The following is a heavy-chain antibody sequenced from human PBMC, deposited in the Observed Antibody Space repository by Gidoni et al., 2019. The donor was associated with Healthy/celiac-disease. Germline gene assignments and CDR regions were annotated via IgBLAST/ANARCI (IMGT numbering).Heavy chain of an antibody. CDR3: ARDEQVVVGLYYYYGMDV. J-gene: IGHJ6*02. CDR2: IWYDGSNK. D-gene: IGHD2-15*01. V-gene: IGHV3-33*01. CDR1: GFTFSSYG. Sequence: QVQLVASGGGVVQPGRSLRLSCAASGFTFSSYGMHWVRQAPGKGLEWVAVIWYDGSNKYYADSVKGRFTISRDNSKNTLYLQMNSLRAEDTAVYYCARDEQVVVGLYYYYGMDVWGQGTTVTVSS.